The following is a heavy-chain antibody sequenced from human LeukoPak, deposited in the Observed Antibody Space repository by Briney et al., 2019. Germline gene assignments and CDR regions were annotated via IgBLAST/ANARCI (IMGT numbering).Heavy chain of an antibody. J-gene: IGHJ4*02. CDR3: AKDGNDILTGPDY. D-gene: IGHD3-9*01. Sequence: PGRSLRLSCAASGFTFDDYAMHWVRQAPGKGLEWVSGISWNSGSIGYADSVKGRFTISRDNAKNSLYLQMNSLRAEDTALYYCAKDGNDILTGPDYWGQGTLVTVSS. CDR2: ISWNSGSI. V-gene: IGHV3-9*01. CDR1: GFTFDDYA.